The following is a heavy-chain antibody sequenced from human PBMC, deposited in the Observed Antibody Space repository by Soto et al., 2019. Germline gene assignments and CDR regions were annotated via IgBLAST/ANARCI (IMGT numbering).Heavy chain of an antibody. V-gene: IGHV3-23*01. CDR2: VSRAGTYT. J-gene: IGHJ5*02. Sequence: EVQLLESGGDVVRPGGSLRLSCAASGFTFSSYAMGWVRQAPGKGLEWVAGVSRAGTYTFYADSVRGRFSISRDNSRDTVDLYMNALGGDDTAVYFWVKYTVTEDLGESWGQGTLVSVSS. CDR1: GFTFSSYA. CDR3: VKYTVTEDLGES. D-gene: IGHD3-16*01.